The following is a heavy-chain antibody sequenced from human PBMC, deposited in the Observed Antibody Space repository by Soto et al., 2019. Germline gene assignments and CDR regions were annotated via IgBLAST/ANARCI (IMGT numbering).Heavy chain of an antibody. CDR3: ARVGSSGLYYYGMDV. D-gene: IGHD3-22*01. CDR2: IIPIFGTA. Sequence: SGKVSCKASGGTFSSYAISWVRQAPGQGLEWMGGIIPIFGTANYAQKFQGRVTITADESTSTAYMELSSLRSEDTAVYYCARVGSSGLYYYGMDVWGQATTVTVSS. V-gene: IGHV1-69*13. J-gene: IGHJ6*02. CDR1: GGTFSSYA.